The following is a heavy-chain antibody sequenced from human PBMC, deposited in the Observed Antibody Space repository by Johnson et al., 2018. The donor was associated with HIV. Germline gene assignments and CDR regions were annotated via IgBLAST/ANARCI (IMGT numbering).Heavy chain of an antibody. V-gene: IGHV3-15*01. J-gene: IGHJ3*02. D-gene: IGHD1-26*01. CDR2: IKSKTDGGNT. CDR3: ITGGSVTIPSGAFDI. CDR1: GFIFDDYG. Sequence: MLLVESGGGVVRPGGSLRLSCAASGFIFDDYGMSWVRQAPGKGLEWVGRIKSKTDGGNTDYADPVHGKFTISRDDSKTTLYLQMNSLKNEDTAVDYCITGGSVTIPSGAFDIWGQGTMVTVSS.